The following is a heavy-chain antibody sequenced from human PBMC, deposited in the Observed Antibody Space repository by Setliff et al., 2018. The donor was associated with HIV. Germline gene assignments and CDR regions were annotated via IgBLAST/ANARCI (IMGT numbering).Heavy chain of an antibody. CDR3: ARALDSSADIEGYFDL. Sequence: GASVKVSCKASGYTFIGYNMHWVRQAPGQGLEWMGWINPNSGGTNYAQKFQGRVIMTRDTSISTAYMELSRLRSDDTAVYYCARALDSSADIEGYFDLWGQGMLVTVSS. J-gene: IGHJ4*02. CDR1: GYTFIGYN. CDR2: INPNSGGT. V-gene: IGHV1-2*02. D-gene: IGHD3-22*01.